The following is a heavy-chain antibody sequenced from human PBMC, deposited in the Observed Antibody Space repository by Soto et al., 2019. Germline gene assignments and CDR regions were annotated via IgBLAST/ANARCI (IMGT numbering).Heavy chain of an antibody. Sequence: GGSLRLSCAASGFTFSSYGMHWVRQAPGKGLEWVAVISYDGSNKYYADSVKGRFTISRDNSKNTLYLQMNSLRAEDTAVYYCAKENSGLENAFDIWGQGTMVTVSS. CDR2: ISYDGSNK. CDR3: AKENSGLENAFDI. D-gene: IGHD1-1*01. J-gene: IGHJ3*02. V-gene: IGHV3-30*18. CDR1: GFTFSSYG.